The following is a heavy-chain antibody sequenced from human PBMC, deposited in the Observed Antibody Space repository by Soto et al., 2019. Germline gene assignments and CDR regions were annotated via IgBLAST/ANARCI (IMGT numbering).Heavy chain of an antibody. CDR3: AKENYYDSSGHTEI. D-gene: IGHD3-22*01. CDR1: GYTFSSYA. CDR2: ISGSGGST. J-gene: IGHJ3*02. V-gene: IGHV3-23*01. Sequence: SCKASGYTFSSYAMSWVRQAPGKGLEWVSAISGSGGSTYYADSVKGRFTISGDNSKNTLYLQMNSLRAEDTAVYYCAKENYYDSSGHTEIWGQGTMVTVSS.